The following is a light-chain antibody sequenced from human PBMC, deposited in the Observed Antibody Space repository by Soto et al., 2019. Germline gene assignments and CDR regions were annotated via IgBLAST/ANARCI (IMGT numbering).Light chain of an antibody. V-gene: IGKV3-20*01. CDR2: GAS. CDR3: QQYGSSPPRT. J-gene: IGKJ2*01. Sequence: EIVLTQSPGTLSLSPWEIATLSCRASQSVRSSHLAWYQQKPGQSPRLLIYGASTRATGIPDRFSGSGSGTDFTLTISRLEPEDFAVYYCQQYGSSPPRTFGQGTKLEIK. CDR1: QSVRSSH.